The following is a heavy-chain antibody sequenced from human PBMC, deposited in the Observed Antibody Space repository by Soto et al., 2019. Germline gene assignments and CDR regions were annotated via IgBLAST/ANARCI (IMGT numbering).Heavy chain of an antibody. CDR1: GASITSGNYY. CDR2: SSYTGNT. V-gene: IGHV4-39*01. Sequence: PSETLSLTCTVSGASITSGNYYWGWIRQPPGKGLQWIGSSSYTGNTYFNPSVRSRVTISFDTSKNQFSLRLTSVTASDTAVYYCVRLIGNSWLDSWGQGTLVTVSS. J-gene: IGHJ5*01. CDR3: VRLIGNSWLDS.